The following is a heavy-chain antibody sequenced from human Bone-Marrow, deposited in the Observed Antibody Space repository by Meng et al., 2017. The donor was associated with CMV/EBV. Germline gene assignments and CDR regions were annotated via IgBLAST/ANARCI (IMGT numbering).Heavy chain of an antibody. Sequence: GESLKISCAASGFTFSSYEMNWVRQAPGKGLEWVSYISSSGSAIYYADSVRGRFTISRDNAKNSVYLQMNSLRADDTAVYYCARLGVVVAGKVDYWGQGTRVTVSS. CDR1: GFTFSSYE. V-gene: IGHV3-48*03. CDR3: ARLGVVVAGKVDY. D-gene: IGHD6-19*01. J-gene: IGHJ4*02. CDR2: ISSSGSAI.